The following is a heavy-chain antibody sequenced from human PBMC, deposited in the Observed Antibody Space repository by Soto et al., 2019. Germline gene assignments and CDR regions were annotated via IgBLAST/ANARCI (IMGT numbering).Heavy chain of an antibody. CDR2: VHYSGST. V-gene: IGHV4-39*01. CDR3: ARQHYYDSSGYYTWN. CDR1: GGSIRSNICY. Sequence: SETLSLTCSVPGGSIRSNICYWGWIRQPPGKGLEWIATVHYSGSTYYTPSLKNRVTISADTSNNQFSLRLNSVTAADTAVYYCARQHYYDSSGYYTWNWGQGTLVTVSS. J-gene: IGHJ4*02. D-gene: IGHD3-22*01.